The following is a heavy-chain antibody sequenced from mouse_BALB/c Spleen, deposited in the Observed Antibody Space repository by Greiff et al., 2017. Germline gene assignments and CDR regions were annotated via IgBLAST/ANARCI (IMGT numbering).Heavy chain of an antibody. J-gene: IGHJ4*01. D-gene: IGHD5-1*01. CDR3: AREGTYVGFAMDY. CDR2: INPYNDGT. V-gene: IGHV1-14*01. CDR1: GYTFTSYV. Sequence: VQLKQSGPELVKPGASVKMSCKASGYTFTSYVMHWVKQKPGQGLEWIGYINPYNDGTKYNEKFKGKATLTSDKSSSTAYMELSSLTSEDSAVYYCAREGTYVGFAMDYWGQGTSVTVSS.